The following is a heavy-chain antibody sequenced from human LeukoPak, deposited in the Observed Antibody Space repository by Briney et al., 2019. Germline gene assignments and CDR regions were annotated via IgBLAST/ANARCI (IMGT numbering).Heavy chain of an antibody. CDR3: AKPSYYYDSSGNFDY. CDR2: IFGSGDTT. D-gene: IGHD3-22*01. CDR1: GFTFNNFA. V-gene: IGHV3-23*01. Sequence: GGSLRLSCAASGFTFNNFAMSWVRRAPGKGLEWVSLIFGSGDTTFFADSVKGRFTISRDNSLNTLYLQMNSLRAEDTAVYYCAKPSYYYDSSGNFDYWGQGTLVTVSS. J-gene: IGHJ4*02.